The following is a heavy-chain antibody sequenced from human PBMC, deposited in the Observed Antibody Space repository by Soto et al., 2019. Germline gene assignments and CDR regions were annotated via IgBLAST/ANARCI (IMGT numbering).Heavy chain of an antibody. V-gene: IGHV1-3*01. D-gene: IGHD4-17*01. CDR2: INAGNGNT. Sequence: ASVKVSCKASGYTFNKYAMQWVRQAPGQRLEWMGWINAGNGNTEYSQKFQGRVTITRDTSASTAYMELTSLRSEDTPVYYCARDHAYGFQNYWGRGPRVT. CDR1: GYTFNKYA. J-gene: IGHJ1*01. CDR3: ARDHAYGFQNY.